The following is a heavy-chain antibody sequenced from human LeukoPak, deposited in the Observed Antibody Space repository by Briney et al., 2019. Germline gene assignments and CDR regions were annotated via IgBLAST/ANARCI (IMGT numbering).Heavy chain of an antibody. V-gene: IGHV3-73*01. CDR2: IRSKANSYAT. CDR3: AKVVGLSAEYFQH. D-gene: IGHD2-2*01. Sequence: GGSLRLSCAASGFTFSGSAMHWVRQASGKGLEWVGRIRSKANSYATAYAASVKGRFTISRDDSKNTAYLQMNSPKTEDTAVYYCAKVVGLSAEYFQHWGQGTLVTVSS. CDR1: GFTFSGSA. J-gene: IGHJ1*01.